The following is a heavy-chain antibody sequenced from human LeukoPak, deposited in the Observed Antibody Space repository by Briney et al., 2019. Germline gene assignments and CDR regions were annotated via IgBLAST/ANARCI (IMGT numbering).Heavy chain of an antibody. Sequence: PSETLSLTCAVSGGSISSGGYSWSWIRQPPGKGLEWIGYIYHSGSTYYNPSLKSRVTISVDRSKNQFSLKLSSVTAADTAVYYCARDWGGGYSSSWYTRRIYYFDYWGQGTLVTVSS. J-gene: IGHJ4*02. CDR1: GGSISSGGYS. D-gene: IGHD6-13*01. CDR3: ARDWGGGYSSSWYTRRIYYFDY. CDR2: IYHSGST. V-gene: IGHV4-30-2*01.